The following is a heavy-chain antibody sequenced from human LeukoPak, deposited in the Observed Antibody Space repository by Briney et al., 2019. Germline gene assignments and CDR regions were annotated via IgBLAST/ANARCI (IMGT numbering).Heavy chain of an antibody. CDR2: ISSSSGTI. V-gene: IGHV3-48*04. J-gene: IGHJ5*02. Sequence: PGGSLRLSCAASGFTFSSYSMNWVRQAPGKGLEWVSYISSSSGTIYYADSVKGRFTISRDNAKNSLYLQMNSLRAEDTAVYYCARDSGYDFWSGYQGGWFDPWGQGTLVTVSS. CDR1: GFTFSSYS. D-gene: IGHD3-3*01. CDR3: ARDSGYDFWSGYQGGWFDP.